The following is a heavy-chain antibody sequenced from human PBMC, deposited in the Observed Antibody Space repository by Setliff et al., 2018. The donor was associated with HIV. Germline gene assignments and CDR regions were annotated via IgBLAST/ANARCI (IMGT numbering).Heavy chain of an antibody. CDR3: AKDGGVGATADRGGYYYMDV. CDR1: GYTFSTYS. CDR2: IIPIFGTR. D-gene: IGHD1-26*01. Sequence: GASVKVSCKASGYTFSTYSITWVRQAPGQGLEWMGGIIPIFGTRKYAQNFQGRVTMTRDTSTHTVYMELTSLRSDDTAVYYCAKDGGVGATADRGGYYYMDVWGKGTTVTVSS. J-gene: IGHJ6*03. V-gene: IGHV1-18*01.